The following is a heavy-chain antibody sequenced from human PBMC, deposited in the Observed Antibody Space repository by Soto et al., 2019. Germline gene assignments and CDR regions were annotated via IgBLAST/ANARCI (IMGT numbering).Heavy chain of an antibody. CDR2: INPSGGST. CDR1: GYTFTSYY. J-gene: IGHJ4*02. V-gene: IGHV1-46*01. CDR3: ARDPAYTGYSYGFFDY. D-gene: IGHD5-18*01. Sequence: ASVQVSCKASGYTFTSYYMHWVRQAPGQGLEWMGIINPSGGSTSYAQKFQGRVTMTRDTSTSTVYMELSSLRSEDTAVYYCARDPAYTGYSYGFFDYWGQGTLVTVSS.